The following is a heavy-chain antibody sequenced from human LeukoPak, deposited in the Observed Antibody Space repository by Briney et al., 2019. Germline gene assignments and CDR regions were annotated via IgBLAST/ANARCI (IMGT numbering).Heavy chain of an antibody. CDR2: INPNSGGT. Sequence: ASVKVSCKASGYTFTGYYMHWVRQAPGQGLEWMGWINPNSGGTNYAQKFQGRVTMTRDTSISTAYMELSRLRSDDTAVYYCARGDGRYCSSTSCPYDYWGLGTLVTVSS. CDR1: GYTFTGYY. V-gene: IGHV1-2*02. CDR3: ARGDGRYCSSTSCPYDY. J-gene: IGHJ4*02. D-gene: IGHD2-2*01.